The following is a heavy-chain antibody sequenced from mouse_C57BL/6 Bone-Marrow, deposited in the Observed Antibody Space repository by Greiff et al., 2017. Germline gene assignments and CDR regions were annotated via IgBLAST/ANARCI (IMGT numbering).Heavy chain of an antibody. Sequence: QVQLQQSGAELMKPGASVTLSCKATGYTFTGYWIEWVKQRPGHGLEWIGEILPGSGSTNYNEKFKGKATFTADTSSNTAYMQLSSLTTEDSAIYYCAKRTTVVPNYYAMDYWGQGTSVTVSS. CDR3: AKRTTVVPNYYAMDY. J-gene: IGHJ4*01. CDR1: GYTFTGYW. D-gene: IGHD1-1*01. V-gene: IGHV1-9*01. CDR2: ILPGSGST.